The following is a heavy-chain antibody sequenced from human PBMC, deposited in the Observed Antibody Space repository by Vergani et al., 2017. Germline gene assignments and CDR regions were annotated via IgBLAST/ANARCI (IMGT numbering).Heavy chain of an antibody. J-gene: IGHJ4*02. CDR3: YTDYHDY. CDR1: GITFKNAW. Sequence: VQVVESGGGLIKPGGSLRLSCVVSGITFKNAWINWVRQAPGKGLAWIGRIRSKTYGGTADYAAPLKGRFTISRDDSKDSASLLVNNLKTEDTGVYFCYTDYHDYWGQGTLVTVSS. CDR2: IRSKTYGGTA. D-gene: IGHD2-2*02. V-gene: IGHV3-15*01.